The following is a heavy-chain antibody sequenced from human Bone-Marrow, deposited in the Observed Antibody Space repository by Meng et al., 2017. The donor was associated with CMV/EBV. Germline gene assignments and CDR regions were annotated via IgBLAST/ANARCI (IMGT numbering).Heavy chain of an antibody. D-gene: IGHD3-22*01. CDR1: GFTFSSYS. V-gene: IGHV3-21*01. CDR3: ATIAVVVTTNL. J-gene: IGHJ5*02. Sequence: GGFRRPSCAASGFTFSSYSMNWVRQAPGKGLEWVSSISSSSSYIYYADSVRGRFTISRDNAKNTLYLQMNSLRAEDTAVYYCATIAVVVTTNLWGQGTLVTVSS. CDR2: ISSSSSYI.